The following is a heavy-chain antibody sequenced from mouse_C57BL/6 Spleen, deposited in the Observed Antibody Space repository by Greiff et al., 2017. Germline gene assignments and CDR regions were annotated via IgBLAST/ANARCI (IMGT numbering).Heavy chain of an antibody. V-gene: IGHV1-39*01. J-gene: IGHJ1*03. D-gene: IGHD1-1*01. CDR1: GYSFTDYN. Sequence: VQLQQSGPELVKPGASVKISCKASGYSFTDYNMNWVKQSNGKSLEWIGVMNPNYGTTSYNQKFKGKATLTVDQSSSTAYMQLNSLTSEDSAVYYGARRAGSSYDWYFDVWGTGTTVTVSS. CDR2: MNPNYGTT. CDR3: ARRAGSSYDWYFDV.